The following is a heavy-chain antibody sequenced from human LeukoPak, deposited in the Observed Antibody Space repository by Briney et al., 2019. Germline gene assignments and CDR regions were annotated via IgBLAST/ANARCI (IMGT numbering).Heavy chain of an antibody. CDR3: AKGGVYSTNGDAFDI. Sequence: GESLKTSCKRSGYSFTNEWIAWVPQIPGKGRKWWGIFYLGESDTRYRPSLQGQVTISADKSISTAYLQWRSLKGSDIAMYYCAKGGVYSTNGDAFDIWSQGRMVTVSS. D-gene: IGHD5/OR15-5a*01. J-gene: IGHJ3*02. V-gene: IGHV5-51*01. CDR2: FYLGESDT. CDR1: GYSFTNEW.